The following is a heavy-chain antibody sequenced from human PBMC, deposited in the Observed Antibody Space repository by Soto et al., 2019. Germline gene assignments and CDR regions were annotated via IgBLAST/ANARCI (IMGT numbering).Heavy chain of an antibody. J-gene: IGHJ5*01. CDR3: ARSALDDDGYHYLDS. CDR1: GYIFTYRY. Sequence: SVKVSCKASGYIFTYRYLHWVRQAPGQALEWMGWIIPYNGNTNYAQKFQDRFSITRESSLSTVYMELRSLRSDDTGMYYCARSALDDDGYHYLDSWRQGTLVTASS. D-gene: IGHD5-18*01. CDR2: IIPYNGNT. V-gene: IGHV1-45*02.